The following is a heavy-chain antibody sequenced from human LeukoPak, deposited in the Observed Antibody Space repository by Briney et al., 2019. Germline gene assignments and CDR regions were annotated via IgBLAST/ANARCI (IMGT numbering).Heavy chain of an antibody. CDR3: AKNYRHSSSSLYFDY. CDR1: GFGFNSFN. CDR2: IRYDGSNK. V-gene: IGHV3-30*02. J-gene: IGHJ4*02. Sequence: GGSLRLSCAASGFGFNSFNMHWVRQAPGKGLEWVAFIRYDGSNKYYADSVKGRFTISRDNSKNTLYLQMNSLRAEDTAVYYCAKNYRHSSSSLYFDYWGQGTLVTVSS. D-gene: IGHD6-6*01.